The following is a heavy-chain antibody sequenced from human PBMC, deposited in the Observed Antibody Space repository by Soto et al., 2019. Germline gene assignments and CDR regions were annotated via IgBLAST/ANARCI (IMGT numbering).Heavy chain of an antibody. D-gene: IGHD5-12*01. CDR2: IYYSGST. J-gene: IGHJ5*02. CDR1: GGSISSGDYY. Sequence: SETLSLTCTGSGGSISSGDYYWSWIRQPPGKGLEWIGYIYYSGSTYYNPSLKSRVTISVDTSKNQFSLNLSSVTAADTAMYYCARAGVATIDTGNNGFDPWGQGTLVTVSS. V-gene: IGHV4-30-4*01. CDR3: ARAGVATIDTGNNGFDP.